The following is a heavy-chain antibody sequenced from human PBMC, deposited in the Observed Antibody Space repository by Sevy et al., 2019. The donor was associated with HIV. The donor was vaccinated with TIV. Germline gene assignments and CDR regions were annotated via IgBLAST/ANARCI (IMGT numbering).Heavy chain of an antibody. CDR1: GFTFSSYA. CDR2: ISGSGDNT. J-gene: IGHJ6*03. CDR3: AKCVDTSIDADYYYYMDV. D-gene: IGHD3-3*02. Sequence: GGSLRLSCAASGFTFSSYATSWVRQAPGKGLEWVSTISGSGDNTFYADSAKGRFTISRDNTKNTLYLQMNSLRAEDTAAYYCAKCVDTSIDADYYYYMDVWGKGTTVTVSS. V-gene: IGHV3-23*01.